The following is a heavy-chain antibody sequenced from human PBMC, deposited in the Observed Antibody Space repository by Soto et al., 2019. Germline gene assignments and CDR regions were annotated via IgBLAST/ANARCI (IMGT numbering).Heavy chain of an antibody. V-gene: IGHV3-23*01. D-gene: IGHD2-2*01. CDR2: ISGSGGST. CDR3: AKYPYQLLWDGYYYYYMDV. Sequence: GGSLRLSCAASGFTFSSYAMSWVRQAPGKGLEWVSAISGSGGSTYYADSVKGRFTISRDNSKNTLYQQMNSLRAEDTAVYYCAKYPYQLLWDGYYYYYMDVWGKGTTVTVSS. CDR1: GFTFSSYA. J-gene: IGHJ6*03.